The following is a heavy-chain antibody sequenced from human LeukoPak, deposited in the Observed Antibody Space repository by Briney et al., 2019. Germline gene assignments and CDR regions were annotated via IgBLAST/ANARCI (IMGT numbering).Heavy chain of an antibody. J-gene: IGHJ3*02. CDR2: INHSGST. CDR1: GGSFSGYY. CDR3: ARDSGRWFELPSGGHAFDI. Sequence: SETLSLTCAVYGGSFSGYYWSWIRQPPGEGLEWIGEINHSGSTNYNPSLKSRVTISVDTSKNQFSLKLSSVTAADTAVYYCARDSGRWFELPSGGHAFDIWGQGTMVTVSS. V-gene: IGHV4-34*01. D-gene: IGHD3-10*01.